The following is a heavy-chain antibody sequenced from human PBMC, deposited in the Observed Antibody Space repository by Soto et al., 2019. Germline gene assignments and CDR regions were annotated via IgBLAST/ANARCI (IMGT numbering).Heavy chain of an antibody. CDR1: GFTFSSYA. Sequence: GGSLRLSCAASGFTFSSYAMSWVRQAPGKGLEWVAAISGDGGSTYYADSVKGRFTISRDNSKNTLYLQMDSLRAEDTAVYYCAKDTTGTKYYYYYMDVWGKGTTVTVSS. J-gene: IGHJ6*03. D-gene: IGHD1-1*01. V-gene: IGHV3-23*01. CDR2: ISGDGGST. CDR3: AKDTTGTKYYYYYMDV.